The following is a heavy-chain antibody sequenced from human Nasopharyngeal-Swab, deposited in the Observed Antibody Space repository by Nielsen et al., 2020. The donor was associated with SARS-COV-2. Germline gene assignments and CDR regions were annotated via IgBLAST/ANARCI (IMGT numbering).Heavy chain of an antibody. V-gene: IGHV3-30*02. J-gene: IGHJ4*02. Sequence: GGSLRLSCVASGFSFSTFGMRWVRQAPGKGLEWVAFIRYDGSDKYYADSVKGRFIISRDNFQNTLYLQMDSLRPEDTAVYYCAKLPSSRMIRDYWGQGTLVTVSS. CDR3: AKLPSSRMIRDY. CDR2: IRYDGSDK. CDR1: GFSFSTFG. D-gene: IGHD3-10*01.